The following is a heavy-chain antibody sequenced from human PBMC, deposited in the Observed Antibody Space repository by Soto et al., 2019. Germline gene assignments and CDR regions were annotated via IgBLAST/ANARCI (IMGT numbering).Heavy chain of an antibody. CDR1: GGSISSYY. V-gene: IGHV4-59*01. CDR3: ARVTPQYYFDY. CDR2: IYYSGST. Sequence: QVQLQESGPGLVKPSETLSLTCTASGGSISSYYWSWIRQPPGKGLEWLGYIYYSGSTNYNPSLTSRVIASVDTSKNQLSLKLGSVTAADSGVYYCARVTPQYYFDYWGQGTLVTVSS. J-gene: IGHJ4*02.